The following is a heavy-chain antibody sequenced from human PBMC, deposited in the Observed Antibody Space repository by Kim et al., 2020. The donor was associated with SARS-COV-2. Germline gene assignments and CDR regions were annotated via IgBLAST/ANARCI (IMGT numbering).Heavy chain of an antibody. Sequence: GGSLRLSCTASGFTFGDYAMSWFRQAPGKGLEWVGFIRSKAYGGTTEYAASVKGRFTISRDDSKSIAYLQMNSLKTEDTAVYYCTRDRYNWNDVAFDIWGQGTMVTVSS. D-gene: IGHD1-1*01. CDR3: TRDRYNWNDVAFDI. V-gene: IGHV3-49*03. CDR2: IRSKAYGGTT. CDR1: GFTFGDYA. J-gene: IGHJ3*02.